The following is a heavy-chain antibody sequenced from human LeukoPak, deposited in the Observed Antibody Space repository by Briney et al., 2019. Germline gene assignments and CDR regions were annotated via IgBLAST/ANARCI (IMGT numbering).Heavy chain of an antibody. Sequence: GASVKVSCKASGYTFTSYGISWVRQAPGQGLEWMGWISAYNGNTNYAQKLQGRVTMTTDTSTSTAYMELRSLRSDDTAVYYCAREVAARPHDAYDIWGQGTMVTVSS. CDR3: AREVAARPHDAYDI. D-gene: IGHD6-6*01. V-gene: IGHV1-18*01. CDR2: ISAYNGNT. J-gene: IGHJ3*02. CDR1: GYTFTSYG.